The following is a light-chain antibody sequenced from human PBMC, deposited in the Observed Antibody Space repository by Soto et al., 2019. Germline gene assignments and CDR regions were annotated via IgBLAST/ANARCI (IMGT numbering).Light chain of an antibody. Sequence: DVVMTQSPLSLPVTLGQPASISCRSSQSLVYSDGNIYLNWFHQRPGQSPRRLIYKVSNRDPGVPDRFSGSGSGTDFTLKISRVEAEDVGVYYCMQGSHWMYTFGQGTKLEIK. CDR3: MQGSHWMYT. CDR1: QSLVYSDGNIY. CDR2: KVS. V-gene: IGKV2-30*01. J-gene: IGKJ2*01.